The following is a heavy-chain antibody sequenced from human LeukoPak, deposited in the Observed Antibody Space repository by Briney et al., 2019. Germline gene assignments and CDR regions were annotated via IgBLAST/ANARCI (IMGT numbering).Heavy chain of an antibody. CDR3: AKGIVVVTDGMDV. V-gene: IGHV3-9*01. Sequence: GRSLRLPCAASGFTFDDYAMHWVRQAPGKGLEWVSGISWNSGSIGYADSVKGRFTISRDNAKNSLYLQMNSLRAEDTALYYCAKGIVVVTDGMDVWGQGTTVTVSS. J-gene: IGHJ6*02. CDR1: GFTFDDYA. CDR2: ISWNSGSI. D-gene: IGHD2-21*02.